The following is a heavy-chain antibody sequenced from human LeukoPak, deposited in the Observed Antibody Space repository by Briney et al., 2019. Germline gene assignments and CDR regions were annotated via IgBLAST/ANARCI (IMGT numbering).Heavy chain of an antibody. V-gene: IGHV4-39*07. CDR1: GGSISSSSYY. J-gene: IGHJ4*02. CDR2: IYYSGST. D-gene: IGHD1-26*01. CDR3: ARVSSGSYSFGY. Sequence: SETLSLTCTVSGGSISSSSYYWGWIRQPPGKGLEWIGSIYYSGSTYYNPSLKSRVAISVDTSKNQFSLKLSSVTAADTAVYYCARVSSGSYSFGYWGQGTLVTVSS.